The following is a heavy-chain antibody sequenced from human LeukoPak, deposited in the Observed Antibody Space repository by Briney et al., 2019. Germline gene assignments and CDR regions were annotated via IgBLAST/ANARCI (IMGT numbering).Heavy chain of an antibody. V-gene: IGHV4-34*01. CDR2: INHSGST. D-gene: IGHD2-21*02. CDR3: ARGPGGVTDY. CDR1: GGSFSGYY. Sequence: SETLSLTCAVYGGSFSGYYWSWIRQPPGKGLEWIGEINHSGSTNYNPSLKSRVTISVDTSKNQFSLKLSSVTAADTAVYYCARGPGGVTDYWGQGTLVTVSS. J-gene: IGHJ4*02.